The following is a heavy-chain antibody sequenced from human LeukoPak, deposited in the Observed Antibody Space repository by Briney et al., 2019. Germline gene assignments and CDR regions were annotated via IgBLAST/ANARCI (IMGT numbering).Heavy chain of an antibody. Sequence: SETLSLTCAVYGGSLSGYYWSWIRQPPGKGLEWLGEINHSGSTNYNPSLKSRVTISVDTSKNQFSLKLSSVTAADTAVYYCARGPGIQLWLRWFDPWGQGTLVTVSS. CDR1: GGSLSGYY. CDR3: ARGPGIQLWLRWFDP. J-gene: IGHJ5*02. V-gene: IGHV4-34*01. CDR2: INHSGST. D-gene: IGHD5-18*01.